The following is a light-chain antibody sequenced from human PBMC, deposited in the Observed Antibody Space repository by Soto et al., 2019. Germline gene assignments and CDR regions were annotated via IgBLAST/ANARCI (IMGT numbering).Light chain of an antibody. CDR1: QGISSA. Sequence: AIQLTQSPSSLSASVGDRVTITCRASQGISSALVWYQQKPGKAPRLLIYHASNLESGVSLRFSGSGSGTDFTLTISSLQPEDLVTYYCQQFLNYPPTFGQGTKLEIK. CDR2: HAS. V-gene: IGKV1D-13*01. J-gene: IGKJ2*01. CDR3: QQFLNYPPT.